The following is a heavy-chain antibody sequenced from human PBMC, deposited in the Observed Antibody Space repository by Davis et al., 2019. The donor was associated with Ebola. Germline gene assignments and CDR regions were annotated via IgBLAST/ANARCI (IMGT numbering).Heavy chain of an antibody. CDR1: GYTFTGYY. J-gene: IGHJ6*02. V-gene: IGHV1-18*04. Sequence: AASVKVSCNASGYTFTGYYMHWVRQAPGQGLEWMGWISAYNGNTNYAQKHQGRVTMTTDTSTSTAYMELRSLRTDDTAVYYCARAPTVAGTHYYYGMDVWGQGTTVTVSS. D-gene: IGHD6-19*01. CDR2: ISAYNGNT. CDR3: ARAPTVAGTHYYYGMDV.